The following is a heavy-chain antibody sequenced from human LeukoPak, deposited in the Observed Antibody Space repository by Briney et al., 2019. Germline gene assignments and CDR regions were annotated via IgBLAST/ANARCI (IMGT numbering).Heavy chain of an antibody. CDR3: ARARRSGGEDLDY. J-gene: IGHJ4*02. V-gene: IGHV3-74*01. D-gene: IGHD3-10*01. Sequence: GGSLTLSCAASGFTFSSYWMHWVRRAPGKGLVWVSRINSDGSSTSYADSVKGRFTISRDTAKNTLYLQMNSLRAEDTAVYYCARARRSGGEDLDYWGQGTLVTVSS. CDR1: GFTFSSYW. CDR2: INSDGSST.